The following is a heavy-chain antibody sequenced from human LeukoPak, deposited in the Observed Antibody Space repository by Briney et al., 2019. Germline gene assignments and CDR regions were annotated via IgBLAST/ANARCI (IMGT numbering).Heavy chain of an antibody. CDR2: INHSGST. V-gene: IGHV4-34*01. D-gene: IGHD5-18*01. J-gene: IGHJ6*03. CDR3: ARRGYSYGLYYYYMDV. Sequence: PSETLSLTCAVYGGSFSGYYWSWIRQPPGKGLEWIGEINHSGSTNYNPSLKSRVTISVDTSKNQFSLKLSSVTAADTAVYYCARRGYSYGLYYYYMDVWGKGTTVTVSS. CDR1: GGSFSGYY.